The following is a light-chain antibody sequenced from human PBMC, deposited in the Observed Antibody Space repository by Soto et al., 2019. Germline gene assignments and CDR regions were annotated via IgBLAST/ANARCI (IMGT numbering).Light chain of an antibody. CDR1: QSVSSY. V-gene: IGKV3-11*01. J-gene: IGKJ2*01. CDR3: HQYDNAPQT. CDR2: DAS. Sequence: EIVSTQSPATLSLSPVERATLSCRASQSVSSYLAWYQQKPGQAPRLLIYDASNRATGIPARFSGSGSGTDFTLTISSLEPEDFAVYYCHQYDNAPQTYGQGTKVDIK.